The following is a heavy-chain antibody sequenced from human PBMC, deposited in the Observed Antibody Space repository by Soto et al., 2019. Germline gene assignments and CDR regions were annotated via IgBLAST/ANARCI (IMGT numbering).Heavy chain of an antibody. J-gene: IGHJ5*02. D-gene: IGHD2-2*01. CDR3: ARGYRSSTRCYLHRFDP. V-gene: IGHV4-59*01. CDR1: GGSISSYY. Sequence: QVQLQESGPGLVKPSETLSLTCTVSGGSISSYYWSWIRQPPGKGLEWIGCIYYRGRTNYNPPLKSRVTISVDTPKNQFSLKLSSVTAAVTAVYYFARGYRSSTRCYLHRFDPLGQGTLVTVSS. CDR2: IYYRGRT.